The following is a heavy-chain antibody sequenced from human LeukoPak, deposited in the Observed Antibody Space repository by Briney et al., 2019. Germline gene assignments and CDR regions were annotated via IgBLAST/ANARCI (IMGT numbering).Heavy chain of an antibody. D-gene: IGHD2-15*01. Sequence: GGSLRLSCAASGFTFSSYAMSWVRQAPGKGLEWVSAISGSGGSTYYADSVKGQFTISRDNSKNTLYLQMNSLRAEDTAVYYCAKVFSSLPAEYFQYWGQGTLVTVSS. CDR2: ISGSGGST. CDR3: AKVFSSLPAEYFQY. J-gene: IGHJ1*01. V-gene: IGHV3-23*01. CDR1: GFTFSSYA.